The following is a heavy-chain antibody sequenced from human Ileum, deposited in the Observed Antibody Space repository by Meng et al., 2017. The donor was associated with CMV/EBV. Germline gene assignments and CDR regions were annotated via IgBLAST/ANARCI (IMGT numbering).Heavy chain of an antibody. V-gene: IGHV4-4*07. J-gene: IGHJ2*01. CDR3: ARDYCNGGSCYRFFDL. Sequence: QGDVRDSGSGLGNPLDTLSPPCTVSGGALGTYYWNWIRQPAGKGLEWLGRIFVSGSTTYNPSLESRLTMSVESSNNKFSLRLTSVTAADTAVYYCARDYCNGGSCYRFFDLWGRGTLVTVSS. CDR2: IFVSGST. CDR1: GGALGTYY. D-gene: IGHD2-15*01.